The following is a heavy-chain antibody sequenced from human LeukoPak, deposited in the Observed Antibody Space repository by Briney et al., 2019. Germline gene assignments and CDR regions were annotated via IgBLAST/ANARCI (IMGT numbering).Heavy chain of an antibody. V-gene: IGHV4-39*01. CDR1: GGSISSSSHY. Sequence: PSETLSLTCTVSGGSISSSSHYWGWIRQPPGKGLEWIGSIYYSGSTYYNPSFKSRVTTSVDTSKNQFSLKLSSVTAADTAVYYCARSFVYDSSGGSNYFDYWGQGTLVTVSS. CDR2: IYYSGST. J-gene: IGHJ4*02. D-gene: IGHD3-22*01. CDR3: ARSFVYDSSGGSNYFDY.